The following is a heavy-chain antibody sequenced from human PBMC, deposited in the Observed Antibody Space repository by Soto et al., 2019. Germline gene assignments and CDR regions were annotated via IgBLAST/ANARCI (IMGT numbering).Heavy chain of an antibody. J-gene: IGHJ5*02. Sequence: ASVKVSCKASGYTFTGYYMHWVRQAPGQGLEWMGWINPNSGGTNYAQKFQGWVTMTRDTSISTAYMELSRLRSDDTAVYYCARGTRLDVGVVIRDYNWFDPWGQGTLVTVSS. V-gene: IGHV1-2*04. CDR3: ARGTRLDVGVVIRDYNWFDP. CDR2: INPNSGGT. CDR1: GYTFTGYY. D-gene: IGHD3-3*01.